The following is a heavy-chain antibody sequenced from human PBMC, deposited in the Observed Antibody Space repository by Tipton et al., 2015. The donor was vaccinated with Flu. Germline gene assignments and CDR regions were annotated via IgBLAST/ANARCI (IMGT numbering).Heavy chain of an antibody. J-gene: IGHJ4*02. Sequence: SLRLSCAASGFTFDDYAMHWVRQAPGKGLEWVSGISWNSGSIGYADSVKGRFTISRDNAKNSLYLQMNSLRAEDTALYYCAKLAAAGWGFDYWGQGTLVTVSS. D-gene: IGHD6-13*01. V-gene: IGHV3-9*01. CDR1: GFTFDDYA. CDR3: AKLAAAGWGFDY. CDR2: ISWNSGSI.